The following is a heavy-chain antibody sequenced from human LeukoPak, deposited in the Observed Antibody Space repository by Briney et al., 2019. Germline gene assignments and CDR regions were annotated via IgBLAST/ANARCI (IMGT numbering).Heavy chain of an antibody. J-gene: IGHJ4*02. CDR2: IYYSGST. CDR3: ARVWETAMATGFDD. D-gene: IGHD5-18*01. Sequence: PSETLSLTCNVSGGSISNYYWSWIRQPARKGREWIGYIYYSGSTNYNPSLKSRVTISVDTSKNQFSLKLSSLTAADTAVYYCARVWETAMATGFDDWGQGTLVTVSS. V-gene: IGHV4-59*01. CDR1: GGSISNYY.